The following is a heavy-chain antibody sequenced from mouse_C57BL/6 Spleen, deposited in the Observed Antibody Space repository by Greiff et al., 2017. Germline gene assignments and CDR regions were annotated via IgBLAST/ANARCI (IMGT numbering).Heavy chain of an antibody. V-gene: IGHV1-82*01. Sequence: VHLVESGPELVKPGASVKISCKASGYAFSSSWMNWVKQRPGKGLEWIGRIYPGDGDTNYNGKFKGKATLTADKSSSTAYMQLSSLTSEDSAVYFCARNGSPQAWFAYWGQGTLVTVSA. D-gene: IGHD1-1*01. CDR2: IYPGDGDT. CDR3: ARNGSPQAWFAY. J-gene: IGHJ3*01. CDR1: GYAFSSSW.